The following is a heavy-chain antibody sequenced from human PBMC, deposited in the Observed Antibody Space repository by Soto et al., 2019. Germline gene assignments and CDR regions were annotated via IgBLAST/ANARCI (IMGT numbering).Heavy chain of an antibody. V-gene: IGHV4-59*01. CDR2: IYYTGST. CDR1: GGSISNYY. Sequence: KTSETLSLTCSVSGGSISNYYWSWIRQPPGEGLEWIGYIYYTGSTNYNPSLKSRVTMSVDSSNNQFSLNLRSVTAADTAVYYCARAPYSNYEDYWGQGTLVTVSS. CDR3: ARAPYSNYEDY. D-gene: IGHD4-4*01. J-gene: IGHJ4*02.